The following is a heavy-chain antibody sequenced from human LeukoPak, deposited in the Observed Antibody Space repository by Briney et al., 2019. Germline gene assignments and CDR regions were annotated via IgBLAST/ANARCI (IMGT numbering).Heavy chain of an antibody. J-gene: IGHJ4*02. CDR1: GGTFSSYA. CDR3: ARVTLVRGVITGIFDY. D-gene: IGHD3-10*01. V-gene: IGHV1-69*13. Sequence: SVKVSCKASGGTFSSYAISWVRQAPGQGLEWMGGIIPIFGTANYAQKFQGRVTITADESTSTAYMELSSLRSEDTAVYYCARVTLVRGVITGIFDYWGQGTLVTVSS. CDR2: IIPIFGTA.